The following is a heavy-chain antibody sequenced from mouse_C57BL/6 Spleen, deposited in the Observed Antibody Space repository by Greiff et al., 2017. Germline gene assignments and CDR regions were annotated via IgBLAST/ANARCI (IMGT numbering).Heavy chain of an antibody. CDR1: GFTFSNYW. CDR3: TNHYDYDGYAMDY. D-gene: IGHD2-4*01. J-gene: IGHJ4*01. CDR2: IRLKSDNYAT. Sequence: EVMLVESGGGLVQPGGSMKLSCVASGFTFSNYWMNWVRQSPEKGLEWVAQIRLKSDNYATHYAESVKGRFTISRDDSKSSVYLQMNNLRAEDTGIYYCTNHYDYDGYAMDYWGQGTSVTVSS. V-gene: IGHV6-3*01.